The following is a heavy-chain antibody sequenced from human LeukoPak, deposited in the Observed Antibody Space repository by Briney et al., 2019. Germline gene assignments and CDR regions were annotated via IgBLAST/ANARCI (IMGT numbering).Heavy chain of an antibody. D-gene: IGHD6-19*01. CDR3: ARVFFGPTGYSSGLDDY. CDR1: GGSISSSNW. V-gene: IGHV4-4*02. CDR2: IYHSGST. Sequence: SETLSLTCAVSGGSISSSNWWSWVRQPPGKGLEWIGEIYHSGSTNYNPSLKSRVTISVDKSKNQFSLKLSSVTAADTAVYYCARVFFGPTGYSSGLDDYWGQGTLVTVSS. J-gene: IGHJ4*02.